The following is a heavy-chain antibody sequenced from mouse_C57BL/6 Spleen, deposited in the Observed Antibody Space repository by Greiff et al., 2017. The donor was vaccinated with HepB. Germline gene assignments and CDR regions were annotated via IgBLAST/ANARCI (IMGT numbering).Heavy chain of an antibody. CDR3: ARWYGYDGDWYFDV. Sequence: QVQLQQSGPELVKPGASVKISCKASGYTFTDYYINWVKQRPGQGLEWIGWIFPGSGSTYYNEKFKGKATLTVDKSSSTAYMLLSSLTSEDSAVYFCARWYGYDGDWYFDVWGTGTTVTVSS. J-gene: IGHJ1*03. D-gene: IGHD2-2*01. V-gene: IGHV1-75*01. CDR1: GYTFTDYY. CDR2: IFPGSGST.